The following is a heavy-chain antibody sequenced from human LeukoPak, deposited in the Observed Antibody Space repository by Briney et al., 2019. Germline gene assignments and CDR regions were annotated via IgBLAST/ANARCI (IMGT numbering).Heavy chain of an antibody. V-gene: IGHV3-74*01. D-gene: IGHD5-12*01. CDR3: ARGSGYAVFDI. CDR1: GFTFSSYW. Sequence: GGSLRLSCAASGFTFSSYWMHWVRQAPGKGLVWVSRINSDGNITSFADSVKGRFTISRDNAKNTLYLLMNSLRAEDTAVYYCARGSGYAVFDIWGQGTMVTVSS. J-gene: IGHJ3*02. CDR2: INSDGNIT.